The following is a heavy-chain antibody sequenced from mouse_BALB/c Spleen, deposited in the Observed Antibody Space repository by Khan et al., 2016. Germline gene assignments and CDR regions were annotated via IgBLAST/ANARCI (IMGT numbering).Heavy chain of an antibody. J-gene: IGHJ4*01. CDR2: INTNTGAP. CDR3: ASWYCNYALDY. Sequence: QVQLQQSGPELKKPGETVKISCKASGYTFTNYGVHWVKQAPGKGLKWMGWINTNTGAPTYAEEFKGRFAFSLETSASTAFLQIDNLKNEDTATYVCASWYCNYALDYWGQGTSVTVSS. CDR1: GYTFTNYG. D-gene: IGHD1-1*02. V-gene: IGHV9-3*02.